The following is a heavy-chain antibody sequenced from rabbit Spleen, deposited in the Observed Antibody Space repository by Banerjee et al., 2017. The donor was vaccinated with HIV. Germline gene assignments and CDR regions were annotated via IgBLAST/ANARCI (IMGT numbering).Heavy chain of an antibody. Sequence: QEHLVESGGGLVQPGESLKLTCNASGIDFINYGFSWVRQTPGKGPEWIAYIYTSSGSTWYASWAKGRFTISKTSSTTVTLQMTGLTAADTATYFCARDFVGVGAYELNLWGQGTLVTVS. CDR3: ARDFVGVGAYELNL. CDR1: GIDFINYG. CDR2: IYTSSGST. J-gene: IGHJ4*01. D-gene: IGHD2-1*01. V-gene: IGHV1S45*01.